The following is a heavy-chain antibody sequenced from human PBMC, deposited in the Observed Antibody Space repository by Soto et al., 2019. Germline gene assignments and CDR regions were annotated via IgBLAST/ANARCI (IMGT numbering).Heavy chain of an antibody. CDR2: SSAYNGNT. V-gene: IGHV1-18*01. CDR3: TRGNHFDY. Sequence: QVQLVQYGAEVKKPGASVKVSCKASGYTFTSYGISWVRQAPGQGLEWMGWSSAYNGNTNAARKFQGRVTRTTDTSTSTAYMERRSLRSDDTAVYYCTRGNHFDYWGQGTLVTVSS. J-gene: IGHJ4*02. CDR1: GYTFTSYG. D-gene: IGHD1-1*01.